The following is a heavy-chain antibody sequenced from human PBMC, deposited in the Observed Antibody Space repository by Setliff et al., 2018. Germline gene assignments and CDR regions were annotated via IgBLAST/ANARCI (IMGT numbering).Heavy chain of an antibody. V-gene: IGHV1-69*06. CDR3: ARINFYVSSGYYYAPEL. CDR1: GDTFSTYA. J-gene: IGHJ4*02. D-gene: IGHD3-22*01. Sequence: SVKVSCKASGDTFSTYALSWVRQAPGQGLEWMGGIIPLLETAKYAQKFQGRVTITADKSTTTAYMELRSLRADDTAVYYCARINFYVSSGYYYAPELWGQGTTVTVSS. CDR2: IIPLLETA.